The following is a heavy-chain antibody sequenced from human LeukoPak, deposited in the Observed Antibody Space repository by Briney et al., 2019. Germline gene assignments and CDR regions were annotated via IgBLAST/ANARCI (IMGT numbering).Heavy chain of an antibody. CDR2: IYHSGSP. CDR3: ARTGIVGATINY. V-gene: IGHV4-38-2*01. CDR1: GYSISSASY. D-gene: IGHD1-26*01. J-gene: IGHJ4*02. Sequence: PSETLSLTCAVSGYSISSASYWGWIRQPPGKGLEWIGNIYHSGSPYYNPSLKSRVTISLDTSKNQISLKLSSVTAADTAVYYCARTGIVGATINYWGQGTLVTVSS.